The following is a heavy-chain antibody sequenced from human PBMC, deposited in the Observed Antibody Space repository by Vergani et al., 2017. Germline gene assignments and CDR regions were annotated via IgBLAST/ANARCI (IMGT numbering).Heavy chain of an antibody. D-gene: IGHD5-18*01. Sequence: QVQLQESGPGLVKPSETLSLTCTVSGGSISSYYWSWIRQPPGKGLEWIGYIYYSGSTNYNPSLKSRVTISVDTSKNQFSLKLSSVTAADTAVYYCANRYSYGSSTKYYYYYGMDVWGQGTTVTVSS. CDR3: ANRYSYGSSTKYYYYYGMDV. CDR2: IYYSGST. V-gene: IGHV4-59*08. CDR1: GGSISSYY. J-gene: IGHJ6*02.